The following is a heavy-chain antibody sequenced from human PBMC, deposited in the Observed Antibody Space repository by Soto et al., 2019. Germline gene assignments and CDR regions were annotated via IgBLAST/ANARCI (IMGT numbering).Heavy chain of an antibody. CDR2: IYHSGTT. V-gene: IGHV4-4*02. CDR1: GGSITTNW. Sequence: PSETLSLTCAVSGGSITTNWWSWVRQPPGKGLEWIGEIYHSGTTNYNPSLRGRVTISVDKSNNQFSLNLNSVTAADSAIYYCARHIEVPSTRGFDYWGQGNLVTVSS. D-gene: IGHD6-19*01. CDR3: ARHIEVPSTRGFDY. J-gene: IGHJ4*02.